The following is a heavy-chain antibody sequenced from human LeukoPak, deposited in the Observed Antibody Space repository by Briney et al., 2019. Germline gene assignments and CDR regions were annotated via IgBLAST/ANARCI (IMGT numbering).Heavy chain of an antibody. Sequence: GASVNVSCKASGYTFTSYYMHWVRQAPGQGLEWMGIINPSGGSTSYAQKFQGRVTMTRDMSTSTVYMELSSLRSEDTAVYYCARVQRSPAYYYGSGTAFDPWGQGTLVTVSS. D-gene: IGHD3-10*01. J-gene: IGHJ5*02. CDR3: ARVQRSPAYYYGSGTAFDP. CDR1: GYTFTSYY. V-gene: IGHV1-46*01. CDR2: INPSGGST.